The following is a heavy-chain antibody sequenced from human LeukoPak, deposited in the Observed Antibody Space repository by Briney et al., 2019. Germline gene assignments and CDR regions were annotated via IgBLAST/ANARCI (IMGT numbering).Heavy chain of an antibody. V-gene: IGHV3-9*01. D-gene: IGHD3-10*01. Sequence: GGSLRLSCAASGFTFDDYAMHWVRQAPGKGLKWVSGISWNSGSIGYADSVKGRFTISRDNAKNSLYLQMNSLRAEDTALYYCAKAFGSGSYSASAFDIWGQGTMVTVSS. CDR2: ISWNSGSI. CDR3: AKAFGSGSYSASAFDI. J-gene: IGHJ3*02. CDR1: GFTFDDYA.